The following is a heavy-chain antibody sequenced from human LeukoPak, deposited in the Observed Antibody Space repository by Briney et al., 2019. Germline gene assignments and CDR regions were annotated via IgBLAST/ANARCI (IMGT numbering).Heavy chain of an antibody. CDR1: RFTFNNYW. D-gene: IGHD3-3*01. CDR2: IKRDGSEK. Sequence: GGSLRLSCAASRFTFNNYWMSWVRQAPGKGLEWVATIKRDGSEKYYVDPVKGRFTISRDNAKNSLYLQMNSLRAEDTAVYYCARGITIFGVALYYFDYWGQGTLVTVSS. J-gene: IGHJ4*02. V-gene: IGHV3-7*04. CDR3: ARGITIFGVALYYFDY.